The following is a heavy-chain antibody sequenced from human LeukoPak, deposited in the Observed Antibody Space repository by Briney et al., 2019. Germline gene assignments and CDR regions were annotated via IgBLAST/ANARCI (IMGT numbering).Heavy chain of an antibody. CDR2: ISSSSSYT. V-gene: IGHV3-11*05. D-gene: IGHD3-10*01. Sequence: GGSLRLSCAVSGFTFTNYYMSWIRQAPGKGLEWVSYISSSSSYTNYADSVKGRFTISRDNAKNSLFLQMNSLRAEDTAVYYCARDNTYGSGPYYYYGIDVWGQGTTVTVSS. J-gene: IGHJ6*02. CDR1: GFTFTNYY. CDR3: ARDNTYGSGPYYYYGIDV.